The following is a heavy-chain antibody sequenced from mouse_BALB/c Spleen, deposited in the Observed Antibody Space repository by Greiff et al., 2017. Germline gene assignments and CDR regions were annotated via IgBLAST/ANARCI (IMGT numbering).Heavy chain of an antibody. V-gene: IGHV7-3*02. Sequence: EVKVVESGGGLVQPGGSLRLSCATSGFTFTDYYMSWVRQPPGKALEWLGFIRNKANGYTTEYSASVKGRFTISRDNSQSILYLQMNTLRAEDSATYYCARDNAYWGQGTLVTVSA. CDR1: GFTFTDYY. CDR2: IRNKANGYTT. CDR3: ARDNAY. J-gene: IGHJ3*01.